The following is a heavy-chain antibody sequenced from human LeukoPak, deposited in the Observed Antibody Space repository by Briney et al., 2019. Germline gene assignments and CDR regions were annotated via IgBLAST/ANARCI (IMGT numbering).Heavy chain of an antibody. Sequence: SETLSLTCTVSGGTISSSSYSWGWIRQPPGKGLEWIGEINHSGSTNYNPSLKSRVTISVDTSKNQYPLKLSSVTAADTAVYYCARCSRIAARPLWLDYWGQGTLLTVSS. CDR1: GGTISSSSYS. D-gene: IGHD6-6*01. V-gene: IGHV4-39*06. CDR3: ARCSRIAARPLWLDY. CDR2: INHSGST. J-gene: IGHJ4*02.